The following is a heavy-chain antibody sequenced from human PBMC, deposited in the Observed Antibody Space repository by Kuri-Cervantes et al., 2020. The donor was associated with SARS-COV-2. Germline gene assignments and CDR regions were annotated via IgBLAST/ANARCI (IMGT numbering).Heavy chain of an antibody. Sequence: ASVKVSCKASGYTFTGYYMHWVRQAPGQGLEWMGWTNPNSGGTNYAQKFQGRVTMTRDTSISTAYMELSRLRSDDTAVYYCARGYTIFGVVGYFDLWGRGTLVTVSS. CDR3: ARGYTIFGVVGYFDL. CDR2: TNPNSGGT. D-gene: IGHD3-3*01. J-gene: IGHJ2*01. CDR1: GYTFTGYY. V-gene: IGHV1-2*02.